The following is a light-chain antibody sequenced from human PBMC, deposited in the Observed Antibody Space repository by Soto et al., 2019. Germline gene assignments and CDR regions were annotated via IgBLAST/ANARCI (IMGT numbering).Light chain of an antibody. CDR2: DAS. CDR3: QQREDWPRA. Sequence: EIVLTQSPATLSLSPGERATLSCRASQSVGDYLGWYQQKPGQAPRLLIYDASQRATGVPARFSASGSETDFTLTISSLEPEDFAIYYCQQREDWPRAFGGGTKVEF. CDR1: QSVGDY. V-gene: IGKV3-11*01. J-gene: IGKJ4*01.